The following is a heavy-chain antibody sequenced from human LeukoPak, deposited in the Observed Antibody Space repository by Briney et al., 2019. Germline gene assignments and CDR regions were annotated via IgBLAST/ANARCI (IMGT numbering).Heavy chain of an antibody. CDR2: ISGSNGNT. CDR3: ARDEDYGISVNVDY. CDR1: GYSFTRYG. J-gene: IGHJ4*02. V-gene: IGHV1-18*01. D-gene: IGHD4-17*01. Sequence: ASVKVSCKASGYSFTRYGISWVRQAPGQGLVWMGWISGSNGNTKYAQKFQGRVTMTTDTSTSTAYMELRSLRSDDTAVYYCARDEDYGISVNVDYWGQGTLVTVSS.